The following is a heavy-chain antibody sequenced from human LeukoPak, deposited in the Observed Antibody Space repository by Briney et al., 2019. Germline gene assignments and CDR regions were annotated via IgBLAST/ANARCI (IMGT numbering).Heavy chain of an antibody. V-gene: IGHV3-23*01. Sequence: GGSLRLSCAASGFTFSSHAMTWVRQAPGKGQEWFAAIIGSGDSTYYADSVKGRFTIYRDNSKNTLYLQMNSLRADDTAVYHCVKERGALRENYYMDVWGKGTTVTVSS. CDR3: VKERGALRENYYMDV. J-gene: IGHJ6*03. CDR1: GFTFSSHA. D-gene: IGHD2/OR15-2a*01. CDR2: IIGSGDST.